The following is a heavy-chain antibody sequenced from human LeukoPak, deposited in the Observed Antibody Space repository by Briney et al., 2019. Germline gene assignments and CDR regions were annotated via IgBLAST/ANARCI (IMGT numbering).Heavy chain of an antibody. CDR3: AKDKYSSGWWAMDY. J-gene: IGHJ4*02. V-gene: IGHV3-30*18. Sequence: GGSLRLSCAASGFTFSSYGMHWVRQAPGKGLEWVAVISYDGSNKYYADSVKGRFTISRDNPKNTLYLQMNSLRAEDTAVYYCAKDKYSSGWWAMDYWGQGTLVTVSS. CDR1: GFTFSSYG. D-gene: IGHD6-19*01. CDR2: ISYDGSNK.